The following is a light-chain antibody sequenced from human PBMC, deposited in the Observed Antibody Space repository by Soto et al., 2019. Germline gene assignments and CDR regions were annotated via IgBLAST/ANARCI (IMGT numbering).Light chain of an antibody. CDR3: VAWDDNRSSRV. V-gene: IGLV1-47*01. J-gene: IGLJ3*02. Sequence: QSVLTQPPSLSGTPGQTVTSSCIGSRSNIGSAIVHWYQQLPGTAPKHLIYMNSHRPSGVPDRFSASKSGTSASLVITGLRPEDEADYFCVAWDDNRSSRVFGGGTKVTVL. CDR2: MNS. CDR1: RSNIGSAI.